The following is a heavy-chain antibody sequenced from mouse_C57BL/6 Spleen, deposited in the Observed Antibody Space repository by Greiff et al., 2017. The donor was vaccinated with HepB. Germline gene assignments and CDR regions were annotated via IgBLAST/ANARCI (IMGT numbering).Heavy chain of an antibody. CDR2: INPGSGGT. J-gene: IGHJ2*01. D-gene: IGHD2-1*01. Sequence: VQLQQSGAELVRPGTSVKVSCKASGYAFTNYLIEWVKQRPGQGLEWIGVINPGSGGTNYNEKFKGKATLTADKSSSTAYMQLSSLTSEDSAVYFCARGKDGNYGYWGQGTTLTVSS. CDR1: GYAFTNYL. V-gene: IGHV1-54*01. CDR3: ARGKDGNYGY.